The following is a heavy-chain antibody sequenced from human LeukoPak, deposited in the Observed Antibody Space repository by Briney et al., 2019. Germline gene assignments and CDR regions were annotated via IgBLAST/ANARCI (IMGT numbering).Heavy chain of an antibody. CDR2: IIHIFGTA. CDR3: ARDNKMRHTAVASFDY. Sequence: SVTDSCKATGGFYSSYAISWLRQAPGKGLAWMGGIIHIFGTANYAQKFQGRVTITADESTSTVYMDLSSLRSEDTAGYYCARDNKMRHTAVASFDYWGQGTLVTVSS. V-gene: IGHV1-69*13. CDR1: GGFYSSYA. D-gene: IGHD5-18*01. J-gene: IGHJ4*02.